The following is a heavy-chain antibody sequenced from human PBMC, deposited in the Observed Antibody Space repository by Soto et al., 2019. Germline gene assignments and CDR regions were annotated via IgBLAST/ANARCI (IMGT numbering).Heavy chain of an antibody. J-gene: IGHJ4*02. Sequence: SGPTLVNPTQTLTLTCTFSGFSLSTSGVGVGWIRQPPGKALEWLALIYWNDDKRYSPSLKSRLTITKDTSKNQVVLTMTNMDPVDTATYYCALQPYYYDSSGSGLFDYWGQGTLVTVSS. CDR1: GFSLSTSGVG. D-gene: IGHD3-22*01. CDR3: ALQPYYYDSSGSGLFDY. V-gene: IGHV2-5*01. CDR2: IYWNDDK.